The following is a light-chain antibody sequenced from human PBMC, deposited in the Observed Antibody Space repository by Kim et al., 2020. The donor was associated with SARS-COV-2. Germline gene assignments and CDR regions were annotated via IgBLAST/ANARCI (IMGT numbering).Light chain of an antibody. Sequence: DIQMTQSPSTLSASVGDRVTITCRASQSISSWLAWYQQKPGKAPKLLIYKASNLETGVPSRFSGSGYGTEFTLTISSLQPDDFATYYCQQYDTYQTFGQGTKLEIK. CDR3: QQYDTYQT. CDR2: KAS. CDR1: QSISSW. J-gene: IGKJ1*01. V-gene: IGKV1-5*03.